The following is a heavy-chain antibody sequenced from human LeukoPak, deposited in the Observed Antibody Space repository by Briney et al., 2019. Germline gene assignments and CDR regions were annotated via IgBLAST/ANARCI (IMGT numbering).Heavy chain of an antibody. CDR2: IRSKAYGGTT. J-gene: IGHJ6*02. D-gene: IGHD3-10*01. Sequence: GGSLRLSCTASGFTFGDYAMSWFRQAPGKGLEWVGFIRSKAYGGTTESAASVKGRFTISRDDSKSIAYLQMNSLKTEDTAVYYCTREGGGPGSFYYYYDMDVWGQGTTVTVSS. CDR3: TREGGGPGSFYYYYDMDV. V-gene: IGHV3-49*03. CDR1: GFTFGDYA.